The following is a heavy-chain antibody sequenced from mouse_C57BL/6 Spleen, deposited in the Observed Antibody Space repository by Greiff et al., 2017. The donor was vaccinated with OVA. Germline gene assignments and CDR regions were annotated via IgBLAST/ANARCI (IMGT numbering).Heavy chain of an antibody. V-gene: IGHV1-19*01. J-gene: IGHJ2*01. CDR3: ARRMVTTDY. Sequence: EVQLQQSGPVLVKPGASVKMSCKASGYTFTDYYMNWVKQSHGKSLEWIGDINPYNGGTSYNQKFKGKATLTVDKSSSTAYMELNSLTSEDSAVYYCARRMVTTDYWGQGTTLTVSS. CDR1: GYTFTDYY. CDR2: INPYNGGT. D-gene: IGHD2-2*01.